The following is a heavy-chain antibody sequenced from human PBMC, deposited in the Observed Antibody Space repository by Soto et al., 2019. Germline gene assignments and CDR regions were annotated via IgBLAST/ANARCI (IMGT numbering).Heavy chain of an antibody. J-gene: IGHJ4*02. V-gene: IGHV4-30-4*01. D-gene: IGHD3-16*01. Sequence: QVQLQESGPGLVKPSQTLSLTCTVSGGSTSSANYWSWIRQPPGKGLEWIGHIYYSGNTDYNPSLKGRPAISIDTSKNQFSLKLSSVTAADTAVYFCAREGGESSDGLYYFDSWGQGSLVTVSS. CDR3: AREGGESSDGLYYFDS. CDR1: GGSTSSANY. CDR2: IYYSGNT.